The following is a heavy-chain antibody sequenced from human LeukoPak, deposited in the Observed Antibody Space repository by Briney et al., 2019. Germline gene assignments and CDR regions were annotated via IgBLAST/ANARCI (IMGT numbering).Heavy chain of an antibody. Sequence: SVKVSCKASGGTFSSYAISWVRQAPGQGLEWMGRIIPILGIANYAQKFQGRVTITADKSTSTAYMELSSLRSEDTAVYYRASPTPGIAAAGRWYYFDYWGQGTLVTVSS. D-gene: IGHD6-13*01. CDR1: GGTFSSYA. CDR2: IIPILGIA. CDR3: ASPTPGIAAAGRWYYFDY. V-gene: IGHV1-69*04. J-gene: IGHJ4*02.